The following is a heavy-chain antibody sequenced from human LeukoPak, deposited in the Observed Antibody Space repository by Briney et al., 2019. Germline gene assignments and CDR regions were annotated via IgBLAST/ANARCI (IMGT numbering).Heavy chain of an antibody. Sequence: GGSLRLSCAASGFTFSSYSMNWVRQAPGKGLEWVSYISSSGSTIYYADSVKGRFTISRDNAKNSLYLQMNSLRAEDTAVYYCAAQFKGRYYYGSGSLHWGQGTLVTVSS. V-gene: IGHV3-48*04. D-gene: IGHD3-10*01. J-gene: IGHJ4*02. CDR2: ISSSGSTI. CDR3: AAQFKGRYYYGSGSLH. CDR1: GFTFSSYS.